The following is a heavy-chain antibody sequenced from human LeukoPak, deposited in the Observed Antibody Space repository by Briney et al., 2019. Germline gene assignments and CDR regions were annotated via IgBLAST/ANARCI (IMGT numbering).Heavy chain of an antibody. CDR1: GGSISSYY. V-gene: IGHV4-59*01. J-gene: IGHJ4*02. D-gene: IGHD3-3*01. CDR2: IYYSGST. CDR3: ARANYDFWSGYYRDFYFDY. Sequence: SETLSLTGTVSGGSISSYYWSWIRQPPGKGLEWIGYIYYSGSTNYNPSLKSRVTISVDTSKNQFSLKLSSVTAADTAVYYCARANYDFWSGYYRDFYFDYWGQGTLVTVSS.